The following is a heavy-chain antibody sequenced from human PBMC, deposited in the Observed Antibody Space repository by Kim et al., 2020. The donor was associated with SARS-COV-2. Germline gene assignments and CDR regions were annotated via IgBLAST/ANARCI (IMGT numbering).Heavy chain of an antibody. J-gene: IGHJ4*02. V-gene: IGHV3-23*01. D-gene: IGHD3-3*01. Sequence: VKGRFTISRDNSKNTLYLQMNSLRAEDTAVYYCAKNTIFGVVTIGPFDYWGQGTLVTVSS. CDR3: AKNTIFGVVTIGPFDY.